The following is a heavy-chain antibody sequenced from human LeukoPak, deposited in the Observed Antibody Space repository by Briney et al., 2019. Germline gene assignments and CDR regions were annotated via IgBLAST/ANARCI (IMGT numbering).Heavy chain of an antibody. D-gene: IGHD3-22*01. Sequence: GGSLRLSCAASGFTFSSYWMHWVRQAPGKGLVWVSRINRDGSTTTYADSVKGRFTVSRDNAKNTLNLQMNSPRAEDTAVYYCGRGGDYYDSSGYFWRPAEIDYWGQGTLVTVSS. V-gene: IGHV3-74*03. CDR1: GFTFSSYW. CDR2: INRDGSTT. J-gene: IGHJ4*02. CDR3: GRGGDYYDSSGYFWRPAEIDY.